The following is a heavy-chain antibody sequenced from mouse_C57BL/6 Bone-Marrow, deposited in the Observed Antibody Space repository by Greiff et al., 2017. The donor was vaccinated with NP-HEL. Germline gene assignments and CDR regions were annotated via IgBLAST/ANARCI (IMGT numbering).Heavy chain of an antibody. CDR3: ARWYYWYFDV. V-gene: IGHV1-59*01. CDR1: GYTFTSYW. CDR2: IDPSDSYT. D-gene: IGHD1-1*02. J-gene: IGHJ1*03. Sequence: QVQLQQPGAELVRPGTSVKLSCKASGYTFTSYWMPWVKQRPGQGLEWIGVIDPSDSYTNYNQKFKGKATLTVDTSSSTAYMQLSSLTSEDSAVYYCARWYYWYFDVWGTGTTVTVSS.